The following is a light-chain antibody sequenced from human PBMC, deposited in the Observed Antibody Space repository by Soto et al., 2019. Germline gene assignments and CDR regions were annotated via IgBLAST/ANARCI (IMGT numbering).Light chain of an antibody. V-gene: IGKV1-5*03. CDR3: QHYDSYSGT. CDR2: RAS. Sequence: DIQMTQSRSTLSASVGDRVTITCRASQSINSWLAWYQQKPGKAPKLLIYRASTLEGGVPSRFSGSGSGTEFTLTISSLQPDDFSTYYCQHYDSYSGTFGPGTKVDIK. CDR1: QSINSW. J-gene: IGKJ3*01.